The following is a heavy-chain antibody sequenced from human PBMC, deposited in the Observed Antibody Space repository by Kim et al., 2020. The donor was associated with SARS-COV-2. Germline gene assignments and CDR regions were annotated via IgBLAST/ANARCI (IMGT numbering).Heavy chain of an antibody. J-gene: IGHJ3*02. D-gene: IGHD1-26*01. CDR3: AREGGGSYSGAFDI. V-gene: IGHV3-21*01. Sequence: ADSVQGRFTISRDNAKNSLYLQMNSLRAEDTAVYYCAREGGGSYSGAFDIWGQGTMVTVSS.